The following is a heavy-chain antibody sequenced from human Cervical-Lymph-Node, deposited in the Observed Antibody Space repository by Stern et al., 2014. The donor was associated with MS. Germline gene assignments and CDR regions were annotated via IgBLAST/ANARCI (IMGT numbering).Heavy chain of an antibody. CDR2: IYTSGST. CDR1: GGSISSGSYY. CDR3: ARVIYYDSSGSYAFDI. D-gene: IGHD3-22*01. V-gene: IGHV4-61*02. Sequence: QLQLQESGPGLVKPSQTLSLTCTVSGGSISSGSYYWSWIRQPAGKGLEWIGRIYTSGSTNYKPSLKSRVTISVDTSKNQFSLKLSSVTAADTAVYYCARVIYYDSSGSYAFDIWGQGTMVTVSS. J-gene: IGHJ3*02.